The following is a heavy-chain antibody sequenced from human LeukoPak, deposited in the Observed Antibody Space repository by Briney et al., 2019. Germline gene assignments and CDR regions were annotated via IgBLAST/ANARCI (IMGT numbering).Heavy chain of an antibody. V-gene: IGHV1-2*02. D-gene: IGHD4-17*01. J-gene: IGHJ4*02. CDR1: GYTFTGYY. Sequence: ASVKVSCNASGYTFTGYYMHWVRQAPGQGLEWMGWINPNSGGTNYAQKFQGRVTMTRDTSISTAYMELSRLRSDDTAVYYCAEGFYGDYPFDYWGQGTLVTVSS. CDR3: AEGFYGDYPFDY. CDR2: INPNSGGT.